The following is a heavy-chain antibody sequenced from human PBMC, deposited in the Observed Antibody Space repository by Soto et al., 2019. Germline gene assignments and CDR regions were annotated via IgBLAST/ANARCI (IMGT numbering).Heavy chain of an antibody. CDR1: GYSFIGYY. J-gene: IGHJ5*02. V-gene: IGHV1-2*02. Sequence: ASVKVSCNASGYSFIGYYMHWVRQAPGQGLKWMGWINPKSGVTNYAQKFQGRVTMTRDTSITTAYMELSSLRSDDTAVYYCARGDVNWFDPWGQGTLVTVSS. CDR2: INPKSGVT. D-gene: IGHD2-21*02. CDR3: ARGDVNWFDP.